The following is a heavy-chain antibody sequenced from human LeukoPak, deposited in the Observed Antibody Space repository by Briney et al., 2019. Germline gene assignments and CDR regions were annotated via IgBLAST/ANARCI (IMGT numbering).Heavy chain of an antibody. J-gene: IGHJ4*02. CDR3: AKMVREFYTISYYFDY. D-gene: IGHD2-8*01. Sequence: GGSLRLSCAVSGFTFSSYAMNWVRQAPGKGLEWVSGISVSGAGTYYADSVKGRFTISRDNSKNTLYLQMNSLRAEDTAVYYCAKMVREFYTISYYFDYWGQGTLVTVSS. V-gene: IGHV3-23*01. CDR2: ISVSGAGT. CDR1: GFTFSSYA.